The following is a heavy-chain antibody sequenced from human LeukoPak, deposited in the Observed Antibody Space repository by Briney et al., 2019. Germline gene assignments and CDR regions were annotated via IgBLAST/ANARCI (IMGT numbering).Heavy chain of an antibody. D-gene: IGHD3-3*01. CDR1: GGSISSSSYY. V-gene: IGHV4-39*01. Sequence: SETLSLTCTVSGGSISSSSYYWGWIRQPPGKGLEWIGSIYYSGSTYYNPSLKSRVTISVDTSKNQFSLKPSSVTAADTAVYYCARITIFGGNYFDYWGQGTLVTVSS. CDR3: ARITIFGGNYFDY. CDR2: IYYSGST. J-gene: IGHJ4*02.